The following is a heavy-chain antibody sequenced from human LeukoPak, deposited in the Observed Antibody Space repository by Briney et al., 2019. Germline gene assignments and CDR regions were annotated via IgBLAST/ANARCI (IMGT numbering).Heavy chain of an antibody. CDR1: GFTLSTYW. V-gene: IGHV3-74*01. Sequence: PGGSLRLSCAASGFTLSTYWMDWVRQAPGKGLVWVSRINSDGSSTSYADSVKGRFTISRDNGKSTLYLQMNSLRAEDTAVYYCTREGIAAAGPDYWGQGTLVTVSS. D-gene: IGHD6-13*01. CDR3: TREGIAAAGPDY. CDR2: INSDGSST. J-gene: IGHJ4*02.